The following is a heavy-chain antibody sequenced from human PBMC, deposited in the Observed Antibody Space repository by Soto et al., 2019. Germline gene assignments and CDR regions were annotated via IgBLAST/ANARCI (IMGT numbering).Heavy chain of an antibody. V-gene: IGHV3-30*03. CDR1: GFTFSNYG. Sequence: QVQVVESGGGVVQPGRSLRLSCAASGFTFSNYGMHWVRQAPGKGLDWVAVISYDGSIEYYSESVKGRFTMSRDNSENTVYLQMNSQRTEDKAVYFCGRDWVWFGAHPIDNWGQGTLVTVSS. J-gene: IGHJ4*02. D-gene: IGHD3-10*01. CDR3: GRDWVWFGAHPIDN. CDR2: ISYDGSIE.